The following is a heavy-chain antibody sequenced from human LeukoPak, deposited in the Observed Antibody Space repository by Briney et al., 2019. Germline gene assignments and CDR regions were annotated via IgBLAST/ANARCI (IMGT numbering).Heavy chain of an antibody. D-gene: IGHD3-22*01. CDR2: ISAYNGNT. V-gene: IGHV1-18*01. CDR1: GYTFTSYA. Sequence: ASVKVSCKASGYTFTSYAMHWVRQAPGQRLEWMGWISAYNGNTNYAQKLQGRVTMTTDTSTSTAYMELRSLRSDDTAVYYCARSGYYGHHDAFDIWGQGTMVTVSS. CDR3: ARSGYYGHHDAFDI. J-gene: IGHJ3*02.